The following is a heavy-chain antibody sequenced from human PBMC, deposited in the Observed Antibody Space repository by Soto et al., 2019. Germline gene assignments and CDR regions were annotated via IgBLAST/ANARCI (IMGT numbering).Heavy chain of an antibody. CDR1: NAPVDSSTYT. CDR3: ANYYDSSGGYWYFDL. CDR2: IYNSGRT. D-gene: IGHD3-22*01. Sequence: PSEILSLTCTVSNAPVDSSTYTWGWIRQPPGKGLEWIGSIYNSGRTYYNPSLNSRVTVSVDTSKNQFSLNLSSVTVADTAVYYCANYYDSSGGYWYFDLWGRGTLVTVSS. V-gene: IGHV4-39*01. J-gene: IGHJ2*01.